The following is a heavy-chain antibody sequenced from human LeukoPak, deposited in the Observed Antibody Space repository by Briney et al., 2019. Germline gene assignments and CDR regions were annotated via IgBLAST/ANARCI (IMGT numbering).Heavy chain of an antibody. J-gene: IGHJ6*03. V-gene: IGHV1-46*01. CDR3: ARDLSGSGWYGYYYYMDV. CDR2: ISPSGGST. Sequence: ASVKVSCKAFGYTFTSNYMHWVRQAPGQGPEWMGVISPSGGSTTYAQKFQGRVTMTRDMSTNTVYMELSSLRSEDTAIYYCARDLSGSGWYGYYYYMDVWGKGTTVIVSS. D-gene: IGHD6-19*01. CDR1: GYTFTSNY.